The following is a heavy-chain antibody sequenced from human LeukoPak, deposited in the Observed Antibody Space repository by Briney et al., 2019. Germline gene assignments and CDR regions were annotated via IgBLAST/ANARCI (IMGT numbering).Heavy chain of an antibody. V-gene: IGHV1-46*01. D-gene: IGHD3-10*01. CDR2: INPSGGST. CDR1: GYTFTSYY. CDR3: ASPGAVDAFDI. J-gene: IGHJ3*02. Sequence: ASVKVSSKASGYTFTSYYMHWVRQAPGQGLEWMGIINPSGGSTSYAQKFQGRVTMTRDTSTSTVYMELSSLRSEDTAVYYCASPGAVDAFDIWGQGTMVTVSS.